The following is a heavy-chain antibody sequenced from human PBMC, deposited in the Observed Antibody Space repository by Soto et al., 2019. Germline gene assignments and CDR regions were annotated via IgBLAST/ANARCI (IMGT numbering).Heavy chain of an antibody. CDR1: GGSISSGGYY. D-gene: IGHD6-13*01. CDR3: ARGLRSIAAPVYWWFVP. V-gene: IGHV4-31*03. J-gene: IGHJ5*02. Sequence: QVQLQESGPGLVKPSQTLSLTCTVSGGSISSGGYYWSWIRQHPGKGLEWIGYIYYSGSTYYNPSLKSRVTLSVSASKNQFCLKLSSVTAADTAVYYCARGLRSIAAPVYWWFVPWGQGTLVTVS. CDR2: IYYSGST.